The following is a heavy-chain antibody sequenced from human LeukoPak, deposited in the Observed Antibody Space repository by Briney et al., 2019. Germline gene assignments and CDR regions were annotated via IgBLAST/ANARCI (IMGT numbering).Heavy chain of an antibody. CDR1: GFTFSNYG. J-gene: IGHJ4*02. CDR2: IKQDGSEK. Sequence: GGSLRLSCAASGFTFSNYGLHWVRQAPGKGLEWVANIKQDGSEKCYVDSVKGRFTISRDNAKNSLYLQMNSLRAEDTAVYYCARDSSQGHFDYWGQGTLVTVSS. V-gene: IGHV3-7*01. CDR3: ARDSSQGHFDY.